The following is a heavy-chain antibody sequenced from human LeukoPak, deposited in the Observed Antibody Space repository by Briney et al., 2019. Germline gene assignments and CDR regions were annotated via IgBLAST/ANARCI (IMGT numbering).Heavy chain of an antibody. CDR1: GGSISSYY. J-gene: IGHJ5*02. Sequence: SETLSLTCTVSGGSISSYYWSWIRQPPGKGLEWIGYIYYSGSTNYNPSLKSRVTISVDTSKNQFSLELSSVTAADTAVYYCARHVGAAMVTGFDPWGQGTLVTVSS. CDR3: ARHVGAAMVTGFDP. V-gene: IGHV4-59*08. CDR2: IYYSGST. D-gene: IGHD5-18*01.